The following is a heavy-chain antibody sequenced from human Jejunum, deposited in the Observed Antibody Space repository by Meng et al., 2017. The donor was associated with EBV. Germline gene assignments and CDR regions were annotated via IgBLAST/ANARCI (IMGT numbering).Heavy chain of an antibody. CDR1: GGTFSSYV. CDR3: ARDQGRDYDSSTYYTH. D-gene: IGHD3-22*01. CDR2: IIPIFGRT. J-gene: IGHJ4*02. V-gene: IGHV1-69*06. Sequence: QGRLGPSGGGVKKPGSSVKVSCKASGGTFSSYVINWVRQAPGQGLEWMGGIIPIFGRTKYALEFQDRVTITADKFTSTVYMEMSSLKSEDTAVYYCARDQGRDYDSSTYYTHWGRGTLVTVSS.